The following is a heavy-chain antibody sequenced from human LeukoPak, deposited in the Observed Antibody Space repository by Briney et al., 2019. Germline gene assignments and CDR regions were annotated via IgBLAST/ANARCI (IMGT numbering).Heavy chain of an antibody. CDR2: IYYSGST. Sequence: SETLSLTCTVSGGSISSYYWSWIRQPPGKGLEWIGYIYYSGSTNYNPSLKSRVTISVDTSKNQFSLKLKSVTAADTAVYYCARGRSGYDALDYWGQGTLVTVSS. V-gene: IGHV4-59*12. J-gene: IGHJ4*02. CDR3: ARGRSGYDALDY. CDR1: GGSISSYY. D-gene: IGHD5-12*01.